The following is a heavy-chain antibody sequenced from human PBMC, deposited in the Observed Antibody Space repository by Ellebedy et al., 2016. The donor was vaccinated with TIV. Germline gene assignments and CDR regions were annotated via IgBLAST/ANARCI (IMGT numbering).Heavy chain of an antibody. J-gene: IGHJ4*02. V-gene: IGHV3-30*04. CDR3: ARGMGSGAYLIDY. CDR2: MSYDGGNK. Sequence: PGGSLRLSCGVSGFIFNDYAMHCVRQAPGKGLEWVALMSYDGGNKQYADSVKGRFSISRDNSKNTLYLQMDSLRPEDTALYYCARGMGSGAYLIDYWGQGTLVTVSS. CDR1: GFIFNDYA. D-gene: IGHD3-10*01.